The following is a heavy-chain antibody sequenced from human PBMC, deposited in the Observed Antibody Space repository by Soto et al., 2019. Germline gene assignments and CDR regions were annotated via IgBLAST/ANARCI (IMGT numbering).Heavy chain of an antibody. J-gene: IGHJ4*02. D-gene: IGHD5-12*01. CDR2: IGTAGDP. Sequence: PCGSHRHSCAASGVTFSSYDVHLVRQATGKGLEWVSAIGTAGDPYYPGSVKGRFTISRENAKHSLYLQMNSLRAGDTAVYYCARFNGYNFEYWGQGTLVSVS. CDR1: GVTFSSYD. V-gene: IGHV3-13*05. CDR3: ARFNGYNFEY.